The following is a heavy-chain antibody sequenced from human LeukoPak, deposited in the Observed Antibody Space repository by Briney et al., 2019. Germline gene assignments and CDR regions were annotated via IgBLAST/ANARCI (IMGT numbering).Heavy chain of an antibody. D-gene: IGHD3-22*01. CDR1: GYTFTGYY. CDR2: INPNSGGT. CDR3: ARDGGLYYDSSNYFDY. V-gene: IGHV1-2*02. Sequence: ASVKVSCKASGYTFTGYYMHWVRQAPGQGLEWMGWINPNSGGTNYAQKFQGRVTMTRDTSISTAYMELGRLRSDDTAVYYCARDGGLYYDSSNYFDYWGQGTLVTVSS. J-gene: IGHJ4*02.